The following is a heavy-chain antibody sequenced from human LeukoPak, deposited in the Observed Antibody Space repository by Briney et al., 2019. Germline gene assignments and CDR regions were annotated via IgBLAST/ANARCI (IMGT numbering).Heavy chain of an antibody. CDR2: IYYSGST. J-gene: IGHJ4*02. Sequence: PSETLSLTCTVSGGSISGYYWNWIRQPPGKGLEWIGYIYYSGSTNYNPPLKSRVTISVDTSKHQFSLKLNSVTAADTAVYYCARLPLRSHFDYWGQGALLTVSS. CDR1: GGSISGYY. V-gene: IGHV4-59*08. CDR3: ARLPLRSHFDY.